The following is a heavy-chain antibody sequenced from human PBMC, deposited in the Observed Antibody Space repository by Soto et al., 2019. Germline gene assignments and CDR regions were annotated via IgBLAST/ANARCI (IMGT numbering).Heavy chain of an antibody. D-gene: IGHD4-17*01. J-gene: IGHJ4*02. V-gene: IGHV4-59*08. CDR2: IYYSGST. CDR1: GGSISSYY. CDR3: ARHDRDGAYDY. Sequence: QVQLQESGPGLVKPSETLSLTCTVSGGSISSYYWSWIRQPPGKGLEWIGYIYYSGSTNYNPSLKSRVTISVDTSKNQFSLKLSSVTAADTAVYYCARHDRDGAYDYWGQGTLVTVSS.